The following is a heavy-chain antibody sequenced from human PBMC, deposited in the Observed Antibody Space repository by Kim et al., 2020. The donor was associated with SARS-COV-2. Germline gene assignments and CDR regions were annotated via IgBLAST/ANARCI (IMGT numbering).Heavy chain of an antibody. CDR2: VNPNTGGT. Sequence: ASVKVSCKASGYTFNAYYIHWVRQAPGQGLEWLGRVNPNTGGTNYVQKFQGRVTMTRDTSISTVYMDLSRLTSDDTVQYFCARDIGIRWTEREGNWF. V-gene: IGHV1-2*05. J-gene: IGHJ5*01. CDR3: ARDIGIRWTEREGNWF. D-gene: IGHD1-1*01. CDR1: GYTFNAYY.